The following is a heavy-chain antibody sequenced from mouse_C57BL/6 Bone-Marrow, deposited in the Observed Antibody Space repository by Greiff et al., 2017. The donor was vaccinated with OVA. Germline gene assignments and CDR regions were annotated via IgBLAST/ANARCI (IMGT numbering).Heavy chain of an antibody. Sequence: QVQLQQPGAELVKPGASVKLSCKASGYTFTSYWMHWVKQRPGQGLEWIGMIHPTSGSTNYNEKFKSKATMTVDKSSSTAYMQLSSLTSEDSAVYYCARPDYYGSSYPDYWGQGTTLTVSA. CDR2: IHPTSGST. V-gene: IGHV1-64*01. CDR3: ARPDYYGSSYPDY. CDR1: GYTFTSYW. D-gene: IGHD1-1*01. J-gene: IGHJ2*01.